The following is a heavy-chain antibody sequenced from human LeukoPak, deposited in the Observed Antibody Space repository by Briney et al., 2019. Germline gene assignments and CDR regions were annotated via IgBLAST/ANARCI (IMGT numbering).Heavy chain of an antibody. J-gene: IGHJ6*03. D-gene: IGHD1-1*01. CDR2: ISGSGGST. CDR3: AKAWNYYYYYMDV. Sequence: PGGSLRLSCAASGFTFSSYAISWVRQAPGKGLEWVSAISGSGGSTYYADSVKGRFTISRDNSKNTLYLQMNSLRAEDTAVYCCAKAWNYYYYYMDVWVKGTTVTVSS. CDR1: GFTFSSYA. V-gene: IGHV3-23*01.